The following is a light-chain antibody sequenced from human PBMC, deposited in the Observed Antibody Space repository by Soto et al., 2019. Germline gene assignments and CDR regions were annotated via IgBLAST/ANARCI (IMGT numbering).Light chain of an antibody. Sequence: EIVMTQSPATLSGSPGERATLSCRASQSVGSNLAWYQQKPGQAPRLLIFGASTRATGIPARFSGSGSGTEFTLTISSLQSEDFAVSYCQQYDNWPTWTFGQGTKVDTK. CDR3: QQYDNWPTWT. V-gene: IGKV3-15*01. CDR1: QSVGSN. CDR2: GAS. J-gene: IGKJ1*01.